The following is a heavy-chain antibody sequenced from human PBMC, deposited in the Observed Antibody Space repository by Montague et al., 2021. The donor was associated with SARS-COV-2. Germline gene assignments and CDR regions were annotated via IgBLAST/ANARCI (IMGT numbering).Heavy chain of an antibody. Sequence: SETLSLTCSVSGGSISTYYWSWIRQPPGKGLEWIGYIYYSGSTNYNPSLKSRVTISIDTSKNQFSLELSSVTAADMAVYYCASPGGYCTGGGCYYVSWGQGTLVTVSS. CDR1: GGSISTYY. CDR3: ASPGGYCTGGGCYYVS. CDR2: IYYSGST. D-gene: IGHD2-15*01. J-gene: IGHJ5*02. V-gene: IGHV4-59*01.